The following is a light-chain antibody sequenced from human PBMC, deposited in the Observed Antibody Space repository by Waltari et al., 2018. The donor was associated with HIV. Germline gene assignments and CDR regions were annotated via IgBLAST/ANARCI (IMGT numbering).Light chain of an antibody. CDR3: QQYDSEPYT. Sequence: DIQMTQSPSTLSASVGDKVTITCRANERISIWWAWYQHKPGTAPKLLIYRASTLERGVPSMFCVAVSGTEFTLTISSLQPDYFATYYCQQYDSEPYTLGQGTKLGIK. J-gene: IGKJ2*01. CDR2: RAS. V-gene: IGKV1-5*03. CDR1: ERISIW.